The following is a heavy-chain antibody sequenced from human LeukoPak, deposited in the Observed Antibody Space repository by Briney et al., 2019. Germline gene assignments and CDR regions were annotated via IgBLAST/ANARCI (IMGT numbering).Heavy chain of an antibody. CDR1: GYSFTSYW. J-gene: IGHJ4*02. D-gene: IGHD2-15*01. Sequence: GESLKFSTQCSGYSFTSYWIGWVRQMPGKDLEWMGIIYPGDSDTRYSPSFQGQVTISADKSISSAYLQWSSLRASDTAMYYCARRYCSGGTCFVRWRQGTLVTVSS. CDR2: IYPGDSDT. V-gene: IGHV5-51*01. CDR3: ARRYCSGGTCFVR.